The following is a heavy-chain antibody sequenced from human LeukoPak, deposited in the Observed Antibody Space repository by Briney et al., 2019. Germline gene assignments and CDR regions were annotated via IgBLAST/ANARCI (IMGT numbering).Heavy chain of an antibody. CDR3: ARDLGYCGGDCYSVIDY. J-gene: IGHJ4*02. CDR1: GFTFTSSA. Sequence: GASVKVSCKASGFTFTSSAMQWVRQARGQRLEWIGWIVVGSGNTNYAQKFQERVTITRDMSTSTAYMELSSLRSEDTAVYYCARDLGYCGGDCYSVIDYWGQGTLVTVSS. CDR2: IVVGSGNT. V-gene: IGHV1-58*02. D-gene: IGHD2-21*02.